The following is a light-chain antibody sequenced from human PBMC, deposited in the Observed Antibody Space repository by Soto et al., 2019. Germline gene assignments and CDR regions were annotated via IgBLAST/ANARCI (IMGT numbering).Light chain of an antibody. Sequence: DIQMTQSPSSLSASIGDRVTITCRASQSIDTYLSWYQKKPGKAPKLLMFGVSNLESGVPSRISGSGSGPDFTLTITSLEVDDFATYYCQQSYTLPVTFGGGTRVEIK. CDR3: QQSYTLPVT. V-gene: IGKV1-39*01. CDR1: QSIDTY. J-gene: IGKJ4*01. CDR2: GVS.